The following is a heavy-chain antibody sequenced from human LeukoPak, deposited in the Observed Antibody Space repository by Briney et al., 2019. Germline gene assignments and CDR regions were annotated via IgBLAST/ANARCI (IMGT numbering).Heavy chain of an antibody. V-gene: IGHV3-21*04. J-gene: IGHJ4*02. CDR3: AKDRVVRGVITPLDY. Sequence: GGSLRLSCAASGFTFSSYTMNWVRQAPGKGLEWVSSINSPSTYIYYADSVKGRFTISRDNSKNTLYLQMNSLRAEDTAVYYCAKDRVVRGVITPLDYWGQGTLVTVSS. CDR1: GFTFSSYT. CDR2: INSPSTYI. D-gene: IGHD3-10*01.